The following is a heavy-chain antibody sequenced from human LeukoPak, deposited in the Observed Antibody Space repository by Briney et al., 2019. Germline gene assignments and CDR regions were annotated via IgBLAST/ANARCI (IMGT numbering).Heavy chain of an antibody. D-gene: IGHD3-10*01. CDR1: GFTFSRYA. Sequence: GGSLRLSCAASGFTFSRYAMSWVRQAPGKGLEWVSAISGSGGSTDYAESGKGRITISTDNSKNTLYLQMNSLRAEDTAVYYCAKVIRGGGWAVDYWGQGTLVTVSS. CDR2: ISGSGGST. V-gene: IGHV3-23*01. J-gene: IGHJ4*02. CDR3: AKVIRGGGWAVDY.